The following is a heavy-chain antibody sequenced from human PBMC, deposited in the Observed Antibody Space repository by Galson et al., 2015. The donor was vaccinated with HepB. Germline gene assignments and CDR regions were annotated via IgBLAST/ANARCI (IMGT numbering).Heavy chain of an antibody. V-gene: IGHV3-9*01. CDR2: ISWNSGSI. CDR3: TTQAGGVVY. D-gene: IGHD3-16*01. CDR1: GFTFDDYA. Sequence: SLRLSCAASGFTFDDYAMHWVRQAPGKGLEWVSGISWNSGSIGYADSVRGRFTISRDDSKNTAYLQMNSLKTEDTAVYYCTTQAGGVVYWGQGTLVTVSS. J-gene: IGHJ4*02.